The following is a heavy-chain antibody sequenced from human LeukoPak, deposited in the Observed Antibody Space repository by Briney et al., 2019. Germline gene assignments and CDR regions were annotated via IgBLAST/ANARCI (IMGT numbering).Heavy chain of an antibody. CDR1: GGSISSGSYY. V-gene: IGHV4-61*02. J-gene: IGHJ6*03. Sequence: SQTLSLTCTVSGGSISSGSYYLSWIRQPAGKGLEWIGRIYTSGSTNYNPSLKSRVTISVDTSKNQFSLKLSSVTAADTAVYYCATSRGNTDYYYYMDVWGKGTTVTVSS. D-gene: IGHD3-16*01. CDR2: IYTSGST. CDR3: ATSRGNTDYYYYMDV.